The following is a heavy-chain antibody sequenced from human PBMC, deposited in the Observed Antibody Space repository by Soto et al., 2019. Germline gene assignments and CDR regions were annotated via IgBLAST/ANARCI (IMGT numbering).Heavy chain of an antibody. CDR1: GFTFSSYW. CDR3: ARVLEGGTDDY. CDR2: IKQDGSEK. Sequence: EVQLVESGGGLVQPGGSLRLSCAASGFTFSSYWMSWVRQAPGKGLEWVANIKQDGSEKYYVDSVKGRFTISRDNAKNSEYLQMNSLRAEDTAVYYCARVLEGGTDDYWGQGTLVTVSS. J-gene: IGHJ4*02. D-gene: IGHD1-26*01. V-gene: IGHV3-7*01.